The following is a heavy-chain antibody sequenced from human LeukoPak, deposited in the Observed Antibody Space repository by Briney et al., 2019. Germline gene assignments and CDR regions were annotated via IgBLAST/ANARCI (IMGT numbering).Heavy chain of an antibody. CDR3: ARESYYYGSGSSQRRPFDY. CDR2: IYPGDSDT. Sequence: GESLKISCKASGYTFTSYWIGGVRQMPGKGLEWMGIIYPGDSDTRYSPSFQGQITISAYKSISTAYLQWSSLKASDTAMYYCARESYYYGSGSSQRRPFDYWGQGTLVTVSS. V-gene: IGHV5-51*01. D-gene: IGHD3-10*01. J-gene: IGHJ4*02. CDR1: GYTFTSYW.